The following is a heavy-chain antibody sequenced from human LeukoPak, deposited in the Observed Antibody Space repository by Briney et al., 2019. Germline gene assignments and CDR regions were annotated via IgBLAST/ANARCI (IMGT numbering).Heavy chain of an antibody. CDR2: INPNSGGT. Sequence: GASVKVSCKASGYTFTGYYMHWVRQAPGQGLEWMGWINPNSGGTNYAQKFQGRVTMTRDTSISTAYMELSRLRSDDTAVYYCARDLIKEKWWLVTYFDYWGQGTLVTVSS. CDR3: ARDLIKEKWWLVTYFDY. CDR1: GYTFTGYY. D-gene: IGHD6-19*01. J-gene: IGHJ4*02. V-gene: IGHV1-2*02.